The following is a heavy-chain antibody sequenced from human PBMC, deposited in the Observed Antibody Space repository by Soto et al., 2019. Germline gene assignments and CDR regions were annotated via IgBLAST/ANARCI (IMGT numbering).Heavy chain of an antibody. D-gene: IGHD3-10*01. Sequence: RRSCVASRFTFSPVGMRWVRQAPVRCLWWWALVSYEGDNKFYPDAVKGRFTISRDNSKNTVWLQMDSLETDDTGIYYCSKASGGDPNHHYYGLDVRGQGTTVTVSS. J-gene: IGHJ6*02. CDR3: SKASGGDPNHHYYGLDV. CDR1: RFTFSPVG. CDR2: VSYEGDNK. V-gene: IGHV3-30*18.